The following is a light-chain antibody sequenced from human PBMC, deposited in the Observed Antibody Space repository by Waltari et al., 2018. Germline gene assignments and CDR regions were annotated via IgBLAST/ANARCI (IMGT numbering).Light chain of an antibody. J-gene: IGLJ1*01. CDR2: RDS. Sequence: QSVLTQSPSASGTPGQSVAISCSGGNNNIGNNYVYWYQQLPGTAPKLLIYRDSQRPSGVPDRFSGSKSGTSASLAISGLRSEDEADYYCVTWDDSLGGYYVFGTGTKVTVL. V-gene: IGLV1-47*01. CDR1: NNNIGNNY. CDR3: VTWDDSLGGYYV.